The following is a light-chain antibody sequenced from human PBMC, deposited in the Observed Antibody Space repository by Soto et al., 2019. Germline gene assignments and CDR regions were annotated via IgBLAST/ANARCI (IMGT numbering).Light chain of an antibody. J-gene: IGLJ1*01. V-gene: IGLV2-14*03. CDR1: SSDVGGYNY. Sequence: SVFTQPASLSGSSWQSITISCTGTSSDVGGYNYVSWYQHHPGQAPKLLIFYVSNRPSGVSNRFSGSKSGYTASLTFSGLQPEDEADYYCSSYTTSNTRQIVYGTGTRSPS. CDR2: YVS. CDR3: SSYTTSNTRQIV.